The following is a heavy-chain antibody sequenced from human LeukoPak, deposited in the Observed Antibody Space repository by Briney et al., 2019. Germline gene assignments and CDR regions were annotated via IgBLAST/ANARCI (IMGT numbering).Heavy chain of an antibody. D-gene: IGHD2-2*01. CDR1: GFTFGNYW. CDR2: LHSDGSIT. V-gene: IGHV3-74*01. Sequence: GGSLRLSCAASGFTFGNYWINWVRQARGKGRVCVSRLHSDGSITKYADSVKGRFSISRDSAKNTLYLQMSSLRCEDTAVYYCAREQEDCTGTTCYRAFDVWGQGTMVTVS. CDR3: AREQEDCTGTTCYRAFDV. J-gene: IGHJ3*01.